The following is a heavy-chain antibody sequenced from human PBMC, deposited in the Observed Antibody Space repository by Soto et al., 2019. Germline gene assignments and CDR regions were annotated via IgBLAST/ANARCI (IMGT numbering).Heavy chain of an antibody. D-gene: IGHD2-15*01. Sequence: ASVKVSCKASGYTFTGYGISWVRQAPGQGLEWMGWISAYNGNTNYAQKLQGRVTMTTDTSTSTAYMELRSLRSDDTAVYYCARDFGGSCLSYGMDVWGQGTTVTVSS. CDR3: ARDFGGSCLSYGMDV. CDR1: GYTFTGYG. J-gene: IGHJ6*02. V-gene: IGHV1-18*01. CDR2: ISAYNGNT.